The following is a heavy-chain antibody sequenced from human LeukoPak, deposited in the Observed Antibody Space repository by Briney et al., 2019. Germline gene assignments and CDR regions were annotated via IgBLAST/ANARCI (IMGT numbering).Heavy chain of an antibody. CDR3: ARLSPGSLDMFDY. V-gene: IGHV4-59*08. D-gene: IGHD3/OR15-3a*01. Sequence: SETLSLTCTVSGGSISSYYWSWIRQPPGKGLEWIGYIYYSGSTNYNPSLKSRVTISVDTSKNQFSLKLSSVTAADTAVYYCARLSPGSLDMFDYWGQGTLVTVSP. CDR2: IYYSGST. CDR1: GGSISSYY. J-gene: IGHJ4*02.